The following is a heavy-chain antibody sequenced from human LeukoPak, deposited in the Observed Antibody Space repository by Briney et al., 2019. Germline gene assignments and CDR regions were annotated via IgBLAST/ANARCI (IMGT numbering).Heavy chain of an antibody. CDR2: INHSGST. J-gene: IGHJ3*02. V-gene: IGHV4-34*01. CDR1: GGSFSGYY. Sequence: SETLSLTCAVYGGSFSGYYWSWIRQPPGKGLEWIGEINHSGSTNYNPSLKSRVTISVDTSKNQFSLKLSSVTAADTAVYYCARDLYGDYFSAFDIWGQGTMATVSS. D-gene: IGHD4-17*01. CDR3: ARDLYGDYFSAFDI.